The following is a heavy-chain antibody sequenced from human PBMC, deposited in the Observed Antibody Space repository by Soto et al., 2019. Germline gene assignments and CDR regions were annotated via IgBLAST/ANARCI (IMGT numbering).Heavy chain of an antibody. J-gene: IGHJ6*03. CDR1: GYTFTSYA. CDR3: ARDVITIFGVVWHYMDV. V-gene: IGHV1-3*01. D-gene: IGHD3-3*01. CDR2: INAGNGNT. Sequence: ASVKVSCKASGYTFTSYAMHWVRQAPGQRLEWMGWINAGNGNTKYSQKFQGRVTITRETSASTAYMELSSLRSEDTAVYYCARDVITIFGVVWHYMDVWGKGTTVTVSS.